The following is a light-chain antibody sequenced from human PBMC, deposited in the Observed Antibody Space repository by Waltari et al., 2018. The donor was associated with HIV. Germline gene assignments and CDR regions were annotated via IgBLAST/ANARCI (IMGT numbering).Light chain of an antibody. CDR3: SSYTSSSTPG. V-gene: IGLV2-14*03. J-gene: IGLJ3*02. CDR2: DVS. CDR1: SSDVGCYNY. Sequence: QSALTQPASVSWSPGQSIPISCTGTSSDVGCYNYVSLYQQHPGKAPKLMIYDVSNRPSGVSNRFSGSKSGNTASLTISGLQAEDEADYYCSSYTSSSTPGFGGGTKLTVL.